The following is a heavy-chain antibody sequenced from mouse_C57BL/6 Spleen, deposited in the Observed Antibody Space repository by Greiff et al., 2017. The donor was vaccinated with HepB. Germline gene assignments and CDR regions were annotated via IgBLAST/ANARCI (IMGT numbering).Heavy chain of an antibody. V-gene: IGHV1-52*01. CDR3: ARYGNYLYYFDY. CDR1: GYTFTSYW. J-gene: IGHJ2*01. D-gene: IGHD2-1*01. CDR2: IDPSDSET. Sequence: QVQLQQPGAELVRPGSSVKLSCKASGYTFTSYWMHWVKQRPIQGLEWIGNIDPSDSETHYNQKFKDKATLTVDKSSSTAYMQLSSLTSEDSAVYYCARYGNYLYYFDYWGKGTTLTVSS.